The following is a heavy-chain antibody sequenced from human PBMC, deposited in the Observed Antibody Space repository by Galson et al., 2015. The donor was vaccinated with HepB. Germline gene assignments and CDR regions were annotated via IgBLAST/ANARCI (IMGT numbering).Heavy chain of an antibody. V-gene: IGHV3-23*01. CDR2: ISGSGGST. CDR1: GFTFSSYA. D-gene: IGHD2-2*01. CDR3: AKEGYCSSTSCSPGAFDI. Sequence: SLRLSCAASGFTFSSYAMSWVRQAPGKRLEWVSAISGSGGSTYYADSVKGRFTISRDNSKNTLYLQMNSLRAEDTAVYYCAKEGYCSSTSCSPGAFDIWGQGTMVTVSS. J-gene: IGHJ3*02.